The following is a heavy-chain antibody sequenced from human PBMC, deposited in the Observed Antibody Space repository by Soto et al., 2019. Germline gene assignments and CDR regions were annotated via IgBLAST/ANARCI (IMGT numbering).Heavy chain of an antibody. D-gene: IGHD1-26*01. J-gene: IGHJ6*02. CDR2: INDISNAI. CDR3: ARDRATTFSADL. Sequence: EVQLVESGGGLVQPGGSLRLSCTASGFTFTDHSMNWVRHAPGKGLEWLSYINDISNAIHYADSVKGRFAMSRDNAKKSVFLQMNSLRVEDTGVYYCARDRATTFSADLWGQGTGVNVSS. CDR1: GFTFTDHS. V-gene: IGHV3-48*04.